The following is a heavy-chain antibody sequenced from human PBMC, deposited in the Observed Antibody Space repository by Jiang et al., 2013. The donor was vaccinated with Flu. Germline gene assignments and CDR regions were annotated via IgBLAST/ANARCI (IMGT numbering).Heavy chain of an antibody. D-gene: IGHD3-10*01. CDR2: IYWDDDK. Sequence: KPTQTLTLTCTFSGFSLTTSGVGVGWIRQPPRKALEWLTLIYWDDDKRYNPSLKRRLTVTKDTSKNQVVLTMTNMDPVDTATYYCVHSPSWGHSASGSFYLGYYFDYWGQGALVTVSS. J-gene: IGHJ4*02. CDR3: VHSPSWGHSASGSFYLGYYFDY. CDR1: GFSLTTSGVG. V-gene: IGHV2-5*02.